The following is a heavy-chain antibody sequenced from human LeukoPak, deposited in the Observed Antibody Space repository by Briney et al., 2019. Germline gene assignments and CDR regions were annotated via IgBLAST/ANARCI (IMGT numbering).Heavy chain of an antibody. Sequence: ASVKVSCKASGYTFTSYDINWVRQATGQGLEWMGWMNPNSGNTGYAQKFQGRVTMTRNTSISTAYVELSSLRSEDTAVYYCARAGRFDSGHAWFDPWGQGTLITVS. J-gene: IGHJ5*02. V-gene: IGHV1-8*01. D-gene: IGHD5-12*01. CDR1: GYTFTSYD. CDR3: ARAGRFDSGHAWFDP. CDR2: MNPNSGNT.